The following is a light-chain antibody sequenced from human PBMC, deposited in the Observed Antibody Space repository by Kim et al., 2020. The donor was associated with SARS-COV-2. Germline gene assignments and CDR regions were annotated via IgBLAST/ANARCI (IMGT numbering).Light chain of an antibody. Sequence: VSPGERATLSCRARQSASNNVAWYFQKPGQAPRVLIYGATTRATGIPARFSGRGFGTEFTLTITSLQSEDFAVYYCQQYNDWPRTFGQGTKVDIK. J-gene: IGKJ1*01. CDR1: QSASNN. V-gene: IGKV3D-15*01. CDR3: QQYNDWPRT. CDR2: GAT.